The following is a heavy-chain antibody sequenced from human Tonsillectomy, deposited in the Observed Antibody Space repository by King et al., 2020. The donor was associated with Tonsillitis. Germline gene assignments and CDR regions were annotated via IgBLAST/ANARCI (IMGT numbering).Heavy chain of an antibody. J-gene: IGHJ4*02. D-gene: IGHD6-19*01. CDR1: GFTVSSSY. Sequence: EVQLVESGGGLVQPGGSLRLSCGASGFTVSSSYMSWVRQAPGKGLEWVSVIYGGDTTYYADSVKGRFTISRDNSKNTLYLQMNSLRAEDTALYYCAGDIRNSSGYTSGWPRFDYWGQGALVTVSS. CDR2: IYGGDTT. CDR3: AGDIRNSSGYTSGWPRFDY. V-gene: IGHV3-66*01.